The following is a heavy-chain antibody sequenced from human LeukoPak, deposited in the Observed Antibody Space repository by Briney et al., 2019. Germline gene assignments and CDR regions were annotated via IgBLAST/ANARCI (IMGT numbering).Heavy chain of an antibody. CDR3: AKANSPWVAAAGTFDY. D-gene: IGHD6-13*01. J-gene: IGHJ4*02. V-gene: IGHV3-43D*03. Sequence: GGSLRLSCAASGFTFDDYAMHWVRQAPGKGLEWVSLISWDGGSTYYADSVKGRFTISRDNSKNSLYLQMDSLRAEDTALYYCAKANSPWVAAAGTFDYWGQGTLVTVSS. CDR1: GFTFDDYA. CDR2: ISWDGGST.